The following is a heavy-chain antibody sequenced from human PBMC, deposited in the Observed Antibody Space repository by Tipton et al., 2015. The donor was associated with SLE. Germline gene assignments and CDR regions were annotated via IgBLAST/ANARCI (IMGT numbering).Heavy chain of an antibody. J-gene: IGHJ5*02. V-gene: IGHV4-4*08. CDR2: IYVSGST. D-gene: IGHD6-19*01. Sequence: TLSLTCKVSGISISTHYWSWIRQPPGKGLEWIGRIYVSGSTNYNLSLQSRVTISVDTSKHQFSLKLRSVTAADTAVYYCAREGSSGWTYTWFDPWGQGTLVTVSS. CDR3: AREGSSGWTYTWFDP. CDR1: GISISTHY.